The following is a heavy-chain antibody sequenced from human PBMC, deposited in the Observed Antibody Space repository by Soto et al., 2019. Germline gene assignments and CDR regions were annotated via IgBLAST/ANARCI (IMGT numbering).Heavy chain of an antibody. V-gene: IGHV1-69*13. CDR3: ARAEIYCSGGSCYHYYFDY. Sequence: ASVKVSCKASGGTFSSYAISWVRQAPGQGLEWMGGIIPIFGTANYAQKFQGRVTITADESTSTAYMELSSLRSEDTAVYYCARAEIYCSGGSCYHYYFDYWGQGTLVTVSS. J-gene: IGHJ4*02. D-gene: IGHD2-15*01. CDR1: GGTFSSYA. CDR2: IIPIFGTA.